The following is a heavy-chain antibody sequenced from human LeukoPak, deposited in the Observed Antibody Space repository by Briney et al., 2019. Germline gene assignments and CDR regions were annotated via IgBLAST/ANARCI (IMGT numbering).Heavy chain of an antibody. Sequence: GSSVKVSCKASGGTFSSYAISWVRQAPGQGLEWMGGIIPIFGTANYAQKFQGRVTITADESTSTAYMELSSLRSEDTAVYYCARDHESYYDFWSGYRSPYYFDYWGQGTLVTVSS. J-gene: IGHJ4*02. D-gene: IGHD3-3*01. CDR3: ARDHESYYDFWSGYRSPYYFDY. CDR1: GGTFSSYA. CDR2: IIPIFGTA. V-gene: IGHV1-69*01.